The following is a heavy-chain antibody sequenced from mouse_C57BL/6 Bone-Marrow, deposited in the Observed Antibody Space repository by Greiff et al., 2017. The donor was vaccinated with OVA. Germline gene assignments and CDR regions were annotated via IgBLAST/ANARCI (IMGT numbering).Heavy chain of an antibody. D-gene: IGHD2-3*01. Sequence: EVQLVESGGGLVQSGRSLRLSCATSGFTFSDFYMEWVRQAPGKGLEWIAASRNKANDYTTEYSASVKGRFIVSRDTSQSILYLQMNALRAEDTAIYYCARDARGYYWFAYWGQGTLVTVSA. J-gene: IGHJ3*01. CDR2: SRNKANDYTT. CDR1: GFTFSDFY. V-gene: IGHV7-1*01. CDR3: ARDARGYYWFAY.